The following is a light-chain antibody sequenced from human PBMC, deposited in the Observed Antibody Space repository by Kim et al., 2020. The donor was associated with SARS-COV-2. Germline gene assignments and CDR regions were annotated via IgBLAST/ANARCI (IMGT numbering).Light chain of an antibody. CDR1: QSVGSGY. V-gene: IGKV3-20*01. J-gene: IGKJ1*01. Sequence: SPGERATLSCWASQSVGSGYLAWYQQKAGQAPRLLIDGAYQRATGVPDRFSGSGAGTHFTLTVSSLEPEDFAVYYCQQYGATPETFGQGTKVDIK. CDR2: GAY. CDR3: QQYGATPET.